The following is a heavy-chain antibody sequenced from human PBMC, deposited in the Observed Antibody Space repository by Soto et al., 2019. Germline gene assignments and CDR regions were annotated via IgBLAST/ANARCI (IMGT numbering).Heavy chain of an antibody. D-gene: IGHD1-26*01. Sequence: QVRLQESGPGLVKPSETLSLSCLVSGDSVGNGPYYWSWIRQSPGEGLEWIASIYYSGSTNVNPSLASRVTIAVDLSKNQFLLELRSVTAADAAVYFCARVGSSCHSGGCYYYYGLGVWGQGTTVAISS. CDR3: ARVGSSCHSGGCYYYYGLGV. CDR1: GDSVGNGPYY. J-gene: IGHJ6*02. CDR2: IYYSGST. V-gene: IGHV4-61*01.